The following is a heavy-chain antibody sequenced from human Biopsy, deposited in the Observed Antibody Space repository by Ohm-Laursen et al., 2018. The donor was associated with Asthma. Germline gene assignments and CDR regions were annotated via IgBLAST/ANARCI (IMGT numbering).Heavy chain of an antibody. Sequence: GSLRLSCAAFGFTFGGYAMSWARQAPGKGLEWVANIKHDGTEKNHVDSLKGRFTISRDNAKNSLYLQMNSLRAEDTAVYYCARTFHFWSPYHAEHYQLWGQGTLVTVSS. CDR1: GFTFGGYA. CDR2: IKHDGTEK. CDR3: ARTFHFWSPYHAEHYQL. V-gene: IGHV3-7*01. D-gene: IGHD3-3*02. J-gene: IGHJ1*01.